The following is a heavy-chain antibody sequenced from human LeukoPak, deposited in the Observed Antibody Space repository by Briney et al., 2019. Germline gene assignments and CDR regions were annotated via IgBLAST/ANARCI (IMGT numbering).Heavy chain of an antibody. CDR1: GFTFSSYW. D-gene: IGHD4-17*01. Sequence: PGGSPRLSCAASGFTFSSYWMHWVRQAPGKGLVWVSRINRDGSSTTSADSVKGRFTISRDNAKNTLYLQMNSLRAEDTAVYFCVRDTYGPEYWGQGTLVTVSS. J-gene: IGHJ4*02. V-gene: IGHV3-74*01. CDR2: INRDGSST. CDR3: VRDTYGPEY.